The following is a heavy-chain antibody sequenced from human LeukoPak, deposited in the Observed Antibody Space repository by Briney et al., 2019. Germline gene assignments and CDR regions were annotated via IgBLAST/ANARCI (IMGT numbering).Heavy chain of an antibody. CDR1: GFIFSKYI. J-gene: IGHJ4*02. Sequence: GGSLRLSCAASGFIFSKYIMNWVRQAPGKGLEWVSSITNSSRYMYYADSVKGRFTISRDNAKNSLYLQMNSLRAEDTAVYYCARSYEGGGYSDWGQGTLVTVSS. CDR3: ARSYEGGGYSD. V-gene: IGHV3-21*01. CDR2: ITNSSRYM. D-gene: IGHD4-23*01.